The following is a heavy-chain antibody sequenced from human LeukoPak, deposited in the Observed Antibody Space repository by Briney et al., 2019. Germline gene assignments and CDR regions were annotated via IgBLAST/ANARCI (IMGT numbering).Heavy chain of an antibody. CDR3: ARGHDGVVGWFAP. V-gene: IGHV4-34*01. CDR1: GGSFSGYY. J-gene: IGHJ5*02. Sequence: SETLSLTCAVYGGSFSGYYWSWIRQPPGKGLEWIGEINHSGSTNYNPSLKSRVTISVDTSKNQFSLKVTSVTAADTAVYYCARGHDGVVGWFAPWGRGTLVTVSS. CDR2: INHSGST. D-gene: IGHD2-15*01.